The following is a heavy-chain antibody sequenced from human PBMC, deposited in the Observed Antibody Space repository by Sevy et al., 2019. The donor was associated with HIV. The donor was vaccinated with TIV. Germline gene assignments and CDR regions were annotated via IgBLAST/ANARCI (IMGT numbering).Heavy chain of an antibody. CDR3: ARGARRSPLDY. V-gene: IGHV3-33*01. Sequence: GGSLRLSCAASGFTFSSYGMHWVRQAPGKGLEGVAVIWYDGSNKYYADSVKGRFTISRDNSKNTLYLQMNSLRAEDTAVYYCARGARRSPLDYWGQGTLVTVSS. J-gene: IGHJ4*02. CDR2: IWYDGSNK. CDR1: GFTFSSYG.